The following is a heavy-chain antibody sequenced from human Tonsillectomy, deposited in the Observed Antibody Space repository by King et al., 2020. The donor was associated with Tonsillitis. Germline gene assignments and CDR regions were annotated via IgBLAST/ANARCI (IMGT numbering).Heavy chain of an antibody. CDR2: IRYDGSNK. J-gene: IGHJ4*02. D-gene: IGHD3-10*01. V-gene: IGHV3-30*02. CDR3: AKDLVSDYYGSGSYFDY. Sequence: VQLVESGGGVVQPGGSLRLSCAASGFTFSSYGMHWVRQAPGKGLEWVAFIRYDGSNKYYADSVKGRFTISRDNSKNTLYLQMNSLRAEDTAVYYCAKDLVSDYYGSGSYFDYWGQGTLLTVSS. CDR1: GFTFSSYG.